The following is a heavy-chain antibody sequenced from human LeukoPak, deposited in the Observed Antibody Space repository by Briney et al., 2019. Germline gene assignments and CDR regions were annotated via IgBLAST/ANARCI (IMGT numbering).Heavy chain of an antibody. CDR2: IDWDDDK. V-gene: IGHV2-70*16. CDR3: ARTRGRSYSSIYYPDY. Sequence: SGPVLVKPTQTLTLTCAFSGFSLSTSGMCVSWIRQSPGRAPEWLARIDWDDDKFYSTSLKTRLSISKDTAKNQVVLTMTKMDPVDTATYYCARTRGRSYSSIYYPDYWGQGTLVTASS. CDR1: GFSLSTSGMC. J-gene: IGHJ4*02. D-gene: IGHD3-16*01.